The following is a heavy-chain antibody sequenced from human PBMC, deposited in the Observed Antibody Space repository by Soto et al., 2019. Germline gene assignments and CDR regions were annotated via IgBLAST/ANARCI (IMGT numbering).Heavy chain of an antibody. J-gene: IGHJ4*02. CDR3: XXXXPPPRE. V-gene: IGHV1-18*01. Sequence: QVQLVQSGAEVKKPGASVKVSCKASGYTFTSYGISWVRQAPGQGLEWMGWISAYNGNTNYAQKLQGRVTMTTDTXXXXXXXXXXXXXXXXXXXXXXXXXXPPPREWGQGTLVTVSS. CDR1: GYTFTSYG. CDR2: ISAYNGNT.